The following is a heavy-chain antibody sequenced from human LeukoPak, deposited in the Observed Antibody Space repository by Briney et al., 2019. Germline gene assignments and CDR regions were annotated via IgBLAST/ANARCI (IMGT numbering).Heavy chain of an antibody. Sequence: GGSLRLSCAASGFTFSSYWMSWVRQAPGKGLEWVANIKQDGSEKYYVDSVKGRFTISRDNAKNSLYLQMNSLRAEDTAVYYCARAHGNYDFWSGYLYYMDVWGTGTTVTVSS. CDR2: IKQDGSEK. CDR3: ARAHGNYDFWSGYLYYMDV. D-gene: IGHD3-3*01. CDR1: GFTFSSYW. V-gene: IGHV3-7*01. J-gene: IGHJ6*03.